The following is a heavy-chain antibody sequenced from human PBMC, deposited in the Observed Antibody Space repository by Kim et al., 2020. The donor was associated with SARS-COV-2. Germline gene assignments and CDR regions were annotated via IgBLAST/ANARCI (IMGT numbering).Heavy chain of an antibody. V-gene: IGHV3-30-3*01. D-gene: IGHD2-21*01. CDR3: ARDRGPMVVIAPDAY. Sequence: GGSLRLSCAASGFTFSSYAMHWVRQAPGKGLEWVAVISYDGSNKFYADSVKGRFTISRDNSKDTLYLQMNTLRAEDTAVYYCARDRGPMVVIAPDAYWGQGTLVTVSS. CDR1: GFTFSSYA. J-gene: IGHJ4*02. CDR2: ISYDGSNK.